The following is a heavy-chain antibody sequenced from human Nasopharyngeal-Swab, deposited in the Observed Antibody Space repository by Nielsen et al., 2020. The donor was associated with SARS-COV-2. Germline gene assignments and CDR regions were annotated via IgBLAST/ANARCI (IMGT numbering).Heavy chain of an antibody. CDR3: ARATDGSGSYYQLTYYYYGMDV. Sequence: GESLKISCAASGFTFSSYWMNWVRQAAGKGLVWVSRINSDGSSTSYADSVKGRFNISRDNARNTLYLQMNSLRAEDTAVYYCARATDGSGSYYQLTYYYYGMDVWGQGTTVTVSS. V-gene: IGHV3-74*01. CDR2: INSDGSST. CDR1: GFTFSSYW. D-gene: IGHD3-10*01. J-gene: IGHJ6*02.